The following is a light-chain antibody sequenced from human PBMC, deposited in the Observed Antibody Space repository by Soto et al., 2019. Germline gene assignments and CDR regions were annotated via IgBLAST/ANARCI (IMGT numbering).Light chain of an antibody. CDR1: SSDVGGYNY. V-gene: IGLV2-8*01. CDR3: TSHACSNNHV. CDR2: EVS. J-gene: IGLJ1*01. Sequence: SVLTQPPSASGSPGKSVTISCTGTSSDVGGYNYVSWYQQHTGKAPKLIISEVSKLPSGVPDRFSCSKSGNTASLTVSGLQADNEADYYCTSHACSNNHVFGTVTKVTVL.